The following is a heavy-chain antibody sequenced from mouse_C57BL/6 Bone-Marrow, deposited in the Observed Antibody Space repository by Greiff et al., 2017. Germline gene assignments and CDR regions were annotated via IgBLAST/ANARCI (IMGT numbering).Heavy chain of an antibody. V-gene: IGHV3-8*01. CDR1: GYSITSDY. D-gene: IGHD2-3*01. CDR3: ARFDGYPYYAMDY. CDR2: ISYSGST. Sequence: EVKLLESGPGLAKPSQTLSLTCSVTGYSITSDYWNWIRKFPGNKLEYMGYISYSGSTYYNPSLKRRISITRDTSKNQYYLQLNSVTTEDTATYYCARFDGYPYYAMDYWGQGTSVTVSS. J-gene: IGHJ4*01.